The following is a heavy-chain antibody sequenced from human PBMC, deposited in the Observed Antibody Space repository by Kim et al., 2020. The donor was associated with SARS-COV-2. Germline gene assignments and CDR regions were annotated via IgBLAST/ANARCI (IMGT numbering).Heavy chain of an antibody. D-gene: IGHD3-22*01. CDR2: IYYSGST. CDR3: ARRYDNSGFYYR. J-gene: IGHJ4*02. CDR1: GGSMRNYY. V-gene: IGHV4-59*13. Sequence: SETLSLTCTVSGGSMRNYYWSWIRQFPGKGLEWIGYIYYSGSTDYNPSLKSRATLSVDTSKNQFSLKLSSVTPADTAMYFCARRYDNSGFYYRWGQGTLV.